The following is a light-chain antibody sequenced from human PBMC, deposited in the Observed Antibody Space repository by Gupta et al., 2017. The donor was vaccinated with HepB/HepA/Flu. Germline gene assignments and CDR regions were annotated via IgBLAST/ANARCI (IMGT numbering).Light chain of an antibody. CDR1: SSDVGGYNY. Sequence: QSALTQPASVSGSPGQSNTVACTGTSSDVGGYNYVSWYQQHPGKAPKLMIYDVSNRPSGVSNRFSGSKSGNTASLTISGLQAEDEADYYCSSYTSSSTLEIGGGTKLTVL. CDR2: DVS. CDR3: SSYTSSSTLE. V-gene: IGLV2-14*03. J-gene: IGLJ2*01.